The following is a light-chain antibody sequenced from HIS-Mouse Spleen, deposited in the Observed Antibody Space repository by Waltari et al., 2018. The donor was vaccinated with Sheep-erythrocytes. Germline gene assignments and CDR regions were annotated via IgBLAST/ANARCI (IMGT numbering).Light chain of an antibody. V-gene: IGKV3-15*01. CDR3: QQYNNWPPGT. J-gene: IGKJ1*01. Sequence: MTQSPSSVSASVGDRVTITCRASQGISSWLGWYQQKPGQAPRLLIYGASTRATGIPARFSGSGSGTEFTLTISSMQSEDFAVYYCQQYNNWPPGTFGQGTKVEIK. CDR1: QGISSW. CDR2: GAS.